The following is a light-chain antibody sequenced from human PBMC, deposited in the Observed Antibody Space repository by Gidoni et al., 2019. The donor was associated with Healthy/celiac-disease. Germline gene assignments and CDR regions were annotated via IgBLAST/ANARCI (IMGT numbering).Light chain of an antibody. V-gene: IGLV2-14*01. CDR1: SSDVGGYNY. CDR3: SSYTSSSTRV. J-gene: IGLJ2*01. CDR2: DVS. Sequence: QSALTQPASVSGSPGQSITISCTGTSSDVGGYNYVSWYQQHPGKAPKLMIYDVSNRPSGVSNRFSGSKSGNTASLTISWLQAEDEADYYCSSYTSSSTRVFGGGTKLTVI.